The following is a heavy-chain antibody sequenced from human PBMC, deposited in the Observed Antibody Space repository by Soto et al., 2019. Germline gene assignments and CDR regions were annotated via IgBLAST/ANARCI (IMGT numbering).Heavy chain of an antibody. Sequence: GSLRLSCAASGFTFSSYDMHWVRQATGKGLEWVSAIGTAGDTYYPGSVKGRFTISRENAKNSLYLQMNSLRAGDTAVYYCARAHSNPDTYYYYYYGMDVWGQGTTVTVSS. CDR1: GFTFSSYD. V-gene: IGHV3-13*01. J-gene: IGHJ6*02. D-gene: IGHD3-22*01. CDR2: IGTAGDT. CDR3: ARAHSNPDTYYYYYYGMDV.